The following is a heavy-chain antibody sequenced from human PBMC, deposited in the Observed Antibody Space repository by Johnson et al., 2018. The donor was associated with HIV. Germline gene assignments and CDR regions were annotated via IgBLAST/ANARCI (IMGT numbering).Heavy chain of an antibody. CDR3: AKGRYSSSWYLAGAFDI. Sequence: QVHLVESGGGLVQPGGSLRLSCAASAFTFSSYDMHWVRQAPGKGLEWVAFIRSDGSNKYYADSVKGQFTISRYNSKNTLYLQMSSLRAEDTAIYYCAKGRYSSSWYLAGAFDIWGQGTMVTVSS. CDR1: AFTFSSYD. V-gene: IGHV3-30*02. CDR2: IRSDGSNK. D-gene: IGHD6-13*01. J-gene: IGHJ3*02.